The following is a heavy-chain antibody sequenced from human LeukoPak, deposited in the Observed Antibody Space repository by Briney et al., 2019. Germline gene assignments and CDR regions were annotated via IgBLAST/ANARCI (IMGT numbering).Heavy chain of an antibody. Sequence: ASVKVSCTASGYTFTGYYIHWVRQAPGQGLEWMGRISPNSGGTSYAQKFQGRVTMTRDTSIATAYMELSSLRSDDTAVYYCARGPVGATNAFHIWGQGTLVTVSS. V-gene: IGHV1-2*06. D-gene: IGHD1-26*01. CDR3: ARGPVGATNAFHI. CDR1: GYTFTGYY. CDR2: ISPNSGGT. J-gene: IGHJ3*02.